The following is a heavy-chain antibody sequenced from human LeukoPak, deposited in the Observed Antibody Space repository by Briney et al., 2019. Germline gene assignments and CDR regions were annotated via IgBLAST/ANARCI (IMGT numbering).Heavy chain of an antibody. CDR2: ISYDGSNK. V-gene: IGHV3-30-3*01. D-gene: IGHD1-26*01. CDR3: ARDVGPLWELLFDY. Sequence: GGSLRLSCAASGFTFSSYAMHWVRQAPGKGLEWVAVISYDGSNKYYADSVKGRFTISRDNAKNSLYLQMNSLRAEDTAVYYCARDVGPLWELLFDYWGQGTLVTVSS. CDR1: GFTFSSYA. J-gene: IGHJ4*02.